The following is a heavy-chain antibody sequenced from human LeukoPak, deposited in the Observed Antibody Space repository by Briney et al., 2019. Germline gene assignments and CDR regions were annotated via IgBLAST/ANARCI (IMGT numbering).Heavy chain of an antibody. D-gene: IGHD2-2*01. CDR1: GGSISSSNW. CDR2: IYHSGST. J-gene: IGHJ4*02. V-gene: IGHV4-4*02. Sequence: PSETLSLTCAVSGGSISSSNWWSWVRQPPGKGLEWIGEIYHSGSTNYNPSLKSRVTISVDKSKNQFSLKLSSVTAADTAVYYCARGPGVVVPAAPLDYWGQGTLVTVSS. CDR3: ARGPGVVVPAAPLDY.